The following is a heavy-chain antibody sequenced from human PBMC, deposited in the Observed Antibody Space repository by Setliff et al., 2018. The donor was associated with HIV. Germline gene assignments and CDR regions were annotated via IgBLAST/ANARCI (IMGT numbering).Heavy chain of an antibody. D-gene: IGHD6-19*01. V-gene: IGHV4-4*07. J-gene: IGHJ4*02. Sequence: SETLSLTCTVSGGPISDYYWSWIRQPAGKGLEWIGRVYTSGSTNYNPSLKSRVTISTDTSRNQFSLRLSSVTAADTAVYYCARSLLPSITVAGTIGYWGQGSLVTVSS. CDR2: VYTSGST. CDR3: ARSLLPSITVAGTIGY. CDR1: GGPISDYY.